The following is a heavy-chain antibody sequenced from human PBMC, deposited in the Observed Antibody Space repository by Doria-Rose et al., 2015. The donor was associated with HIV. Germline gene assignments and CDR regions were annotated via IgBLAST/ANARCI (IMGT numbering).Heavy chain of an antibody. CDR2: TSWDSGAK. Sequence: VQLVQSGGGLVQPGRSLRLSCVGSGFSFESYAMHWVRLAPGKGLEWAAGTSWDSGAKGNADSVEGRFTISRDNAKKSVYLEMRSLRPEDTAFYYCAKAPIIGPKYYFYMDVWGKGTSVTVSS. J-gene: IGHJ6*03. D-gene: IGHD3-3*01. V-gene: IGHV3-9*01. CDR1: GFSFESYA. CDR3: AKAPIIGPKYYFYMDV.